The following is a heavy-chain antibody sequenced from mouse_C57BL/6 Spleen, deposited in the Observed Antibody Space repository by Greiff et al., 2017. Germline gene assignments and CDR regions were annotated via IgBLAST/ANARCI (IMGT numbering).Heavy chain of an antibody. CDR2: ISGGGGNT. V-gene: IGHV5-9*04. J-gene: IGHJ2*01. CDR3: AKLDDSNGRNYFDY. CDR1: GFTFSSYT. D-gene: IGHD2-5*01. Sequence: EVKLMESGGGLVKPGGSLKLSCAASGFTFSSYTMSWVRQTPEKRLEWVATISGGGGNTYYPDSVKGRFPISRDNAKNTLYLQMSSLRSEDTAVYYCAKLDDSNGRNYFDYWGQGTTLTVSS.